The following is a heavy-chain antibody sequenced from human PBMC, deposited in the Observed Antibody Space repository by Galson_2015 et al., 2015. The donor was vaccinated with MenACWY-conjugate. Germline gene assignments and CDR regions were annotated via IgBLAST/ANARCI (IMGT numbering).Heavy chain of an antibody. V-gene: IGHV5-10-1*01. Sequence: QSGAEVKKPGESLRISCKGSGYSFTSYWISWVRQMPGKGLEWMGRIDPSDSYTNYSPSFQGHVTISADKPISTAYLQWSSLKASDTAMYYCARRGRVKRVSGGMDVWGQGTTVTVSS. CDR1: GYSFTSYW. CDR3: ARRGRVKRVSGGMDV. D-gene: IGHD3-16*01. CDR2: IDPSDSYT. J-gene: IGHJ6*02.